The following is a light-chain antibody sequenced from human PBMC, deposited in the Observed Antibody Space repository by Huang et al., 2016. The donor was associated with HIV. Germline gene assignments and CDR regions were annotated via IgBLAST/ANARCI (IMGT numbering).Light chain of an antibody. J-gene: IGKJ4*01. V-gene: IGKV4-1*01. CDR3: HQYHSIPLT. Sequence: DIVMTQSPDSLAVSLGERATINCKSSQSIFYSSNNKNYVAWYQQKPGQPPKLLIYWASTRESGVPDRFSGSGSGTDFTLSISSLQAEDVAVYYCHQYHSIPLTFCGGTRVEIK. CDR1: QSIFYSSNNKNY. CDR2: WAS.